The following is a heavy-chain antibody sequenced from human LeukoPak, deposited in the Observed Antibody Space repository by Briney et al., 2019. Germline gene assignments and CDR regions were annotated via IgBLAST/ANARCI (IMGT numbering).Heavy chain of an antibody. V-gene: IGHV3-48*01. D-gene: IGHD4-17*01. CDR2: ISSSSSTI. CDR3: ARNLELRS. Sequence: GGSLRLSCAASGFTFSSYSMNWVRQAPGKGLEWVSYISSSSSTIYYADSVEGRFTISRDNAKNSLYLQMSSLRAEDTAVYYCARNLELRSWGQGTLVTVSS. CDR1: GFTFSSYS. J-gene: IGHJ5*02.